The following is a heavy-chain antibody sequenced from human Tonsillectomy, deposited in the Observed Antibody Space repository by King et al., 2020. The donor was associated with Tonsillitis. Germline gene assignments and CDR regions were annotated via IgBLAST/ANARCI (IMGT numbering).Heavy chain of an antibody. D-gene: IGHD1-26*01. J-gene: IGHJ4*02. CDR1: GFTFSDAW. Sequence: VQLVESGGGLVKPGGSLRLSCAASGFTFSDAWMTWVRQAPGKGLEWVGLIKTKGDGGTTEYAAPVKGRFTISRDDSKNTLYLQMNSLKTEDTAVYYCTTSGSYPQSRDYWGQGPLVAISS. V-gene: IGHV3-15*01. CDR2: IKTKGDGGTT. CDR3: TTSGSYPQSRDY.